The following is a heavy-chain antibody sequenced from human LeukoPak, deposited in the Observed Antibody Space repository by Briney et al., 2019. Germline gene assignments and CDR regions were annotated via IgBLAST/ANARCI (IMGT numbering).Heavy chain of an antibody. D-gene: IGHD4-17*01. J-gene: IGHJ4*02. V-gene: IGHV1-2*02. CDR2: INPNSGGT. CDR1: GYTFTGYY. Sequence: GASVKVSCKASGYTFTGYYMHWVRQAPGQGLEWMGWINPNSGGTNYPQEFQGRVTMTRDTSISTAYMELSRLRSDDTAVYYCASSSGTTVTQYWGQGTLVTVSS. CDR3: ASSSGTTVTQY.